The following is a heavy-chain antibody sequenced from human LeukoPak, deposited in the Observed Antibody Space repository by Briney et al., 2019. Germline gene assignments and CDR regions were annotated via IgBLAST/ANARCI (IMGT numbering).Heavy chain of an antibody. CDR3: ARVSGVVTAPEYFQH. J-gene: IGHJ1*01. CDR2: ISGSGATT. CDR1: GFTFSIYA. D-gene: IGHD2-21*02. Sequence: GGSLRLSCAASGFTFSIYAMSWVRQAPGKGLEWVSAISGSGATTYYADSVKGRFTISRDNAKNSLYLQMNSLRAEDTGVYYCARVSGVVTAPEYFQHWGQGTLVTVSS. V-gene: IGHV3-23*01.